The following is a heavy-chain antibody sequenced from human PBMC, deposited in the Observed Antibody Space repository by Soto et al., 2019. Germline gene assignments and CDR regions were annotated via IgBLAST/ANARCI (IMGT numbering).Heavy chain of an antibody. J-gene: IGHJ4*02. Sequence: QVQLVQSGAEVKKPGASVKVSCKASGYTFTSYVITGVRKAPGQGLEWMGWISAYNGNTNYPQKLQARITMTTDTPTRTPYMELRSLISDDTAVYYCAVPWGYCSGGSCPLDYCGQGTLVNVSS. CDR2: ISAYNGNT. V-gene: IGHV1-18*01. CDR3: AVPWGYCSGGSCPLDY. D-gene: IGHD2-15*01. CDR1: GYTFTSYV.